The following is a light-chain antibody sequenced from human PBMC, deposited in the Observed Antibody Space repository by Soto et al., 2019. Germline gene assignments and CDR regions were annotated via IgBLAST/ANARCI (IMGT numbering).Light chain of an antibody. Sequence: ERVMTQSPATLSVSPGERATLSCRASQSVSSNLAWYQQKPGQAPRLLIYDASNRATGIPARFSGSGSGTDFTLTISSLEPEDFAVYYCQQRSNWPSFGGGTKVDI. V-gene: IGKV3-11*01. CDR2: DAS. CDR1: QSVSSN. CDR3: QQRSNWPS. J-gene: IGKJ4*01.